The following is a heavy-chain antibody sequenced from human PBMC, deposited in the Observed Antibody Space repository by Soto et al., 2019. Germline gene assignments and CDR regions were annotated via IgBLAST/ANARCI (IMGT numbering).Heavy chain of an antibody. D-gene: IGHD4-17*01. CDR3: AKDGGFDYGFWYFAL. J-gene: IGHJ2*01. CDR1: GFTFSRYT. CDR2: TSYDGSTK. Sequence: QVQLVESGGGVVQPGRSLRLSCAASGFTFSRYTMHWVRQAPGKGLEWVAVTSYDGSTKYYADSVKGRFTISGDNSKNPLYLQIDSVRAADTAVYYCAKDGGFDYGFWYFALWGRGTLVTVSS. V-gene: IGHV3-30-3*01.